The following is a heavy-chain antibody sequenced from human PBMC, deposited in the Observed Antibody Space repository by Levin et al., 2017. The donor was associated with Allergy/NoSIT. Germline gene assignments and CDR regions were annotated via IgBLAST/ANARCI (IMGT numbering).Heavy chain of an antibody. CDR1: GFTFSNYA. Sequence: GGSLRLSCAASGFTFSNYAMSWVRQAPGKGLEWVSGITGSGGRTYYADSVKGRFTISRDNSRNTLYLQMNSLRAEDAAVYYCARDSDSSGWPYYFDYWGQGTLVTVSS. CDR2: ITGSGGRT. V-gene: IGHV3-23*01. D-gene: IGHD6-19*01. J-gene: IGHJ4*02. CDR3: ARDSDSSGWPYYFDY.